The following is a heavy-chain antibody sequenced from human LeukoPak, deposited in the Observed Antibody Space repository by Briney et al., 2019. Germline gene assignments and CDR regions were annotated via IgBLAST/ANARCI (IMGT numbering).Heavy chain of an antibody. CDR2: IKGDESDE. V-gene: IGHV3-7*01. D-gene: IGHD1-26*01. CDR3: ARDLRVGADQYYFDY. CDR1: GFTFSNYW. Sequence: GGSLRLSCVTSGFTFSNYWMTWVRQAPGRRLEWVANIKGDESDEFYVDSVKGRFTISRDNSKNTLYLQMNSLRAEDTAVYYCARDLRVGADQYYFDYWGQGTPVTVSS. J-gene: IGHJ4*02.